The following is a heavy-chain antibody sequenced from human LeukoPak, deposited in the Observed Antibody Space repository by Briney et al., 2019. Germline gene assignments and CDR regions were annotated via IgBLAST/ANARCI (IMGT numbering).Heavy chain of an antibody. V-gene: IGHV3-23*01. D-gene: IGHD3-16*02. Sequence: PGGSLRLSXAASGFTFSKNAMSWVRQAPGKGLEWVSSITSSGSATCYADSVKGRFTISRDNSKNTLYLQMNGLRAEDTAVYYCARGVDVWGNYRQYYFDYWGQETLVTVSS. CDR2: ITSSGSAT. CDR3: ARGVDVWGNYRQYYFDY. J-gene: IGHJ4*02. CDR1: GFTFSKNA.